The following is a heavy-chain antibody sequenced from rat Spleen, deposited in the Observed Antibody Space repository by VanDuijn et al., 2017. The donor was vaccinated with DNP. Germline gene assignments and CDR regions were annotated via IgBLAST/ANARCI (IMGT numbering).Heavy chain of an antibody. CDR3: ARRRLPYWYFDF. CDR1: GYTFTTYY. D-gene: IGHD1-4*01. CDR2: INAGSGGT. Sequence: QVQLRQSGAEPAKPGSSVKISCKASGYTFTTYYMTWIKQTTGQGLEYIGYINAGSGGTNYNEKFKGKATLTVDKSSSTAFMQLSSLTPADSAVYYCARRRLPYWYFDFWGPGTMVTVSS. V-gene: IGHV1-43*01. J-gene: IGHJ1*01.